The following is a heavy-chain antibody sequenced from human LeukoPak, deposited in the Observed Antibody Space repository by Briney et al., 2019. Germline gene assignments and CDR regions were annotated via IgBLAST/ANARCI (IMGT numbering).Heavy chain of an antibody. V-gene: IGHV4-59*01. CDR1: GGSISTYY. Sequence: SETLSLTCSVSGGSISTYYWSWIRQPPGKGLEWIGYIYYSGRTNYNPSLKSRVTILVDTSRNQFSLKLNSVTAADTAVYYCARDASPITMIRGSRFDPWGQGTLVTVSS. J-gene: IGHJ5*02. CDR3: ARDASPITMIRGSRFDP. CDR2: IYYSGRT. D-gene: IGHD3-10*01.